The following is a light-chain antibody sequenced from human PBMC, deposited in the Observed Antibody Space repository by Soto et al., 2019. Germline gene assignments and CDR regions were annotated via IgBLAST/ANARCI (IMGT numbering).Light chain of an antibody. CDR1: RTISSW. CDR2: KAS. CDR3: QQYDSYSPLT. V-gene: IGKV1-5*03. Sequence: DIQMTQSPSTLSGSVGDRFTITCRSSRTISSWLAWYQQKPGKAPKLLIYKASTLKSGVPSRFSGSGSGTEFILTISSLQPDDFATYYCQQYDSYSPLTFGGGTKVDIK. J-gene: IGKJ4*01.